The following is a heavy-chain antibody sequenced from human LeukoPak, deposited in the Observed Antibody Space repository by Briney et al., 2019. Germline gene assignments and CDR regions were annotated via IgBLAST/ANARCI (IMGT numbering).Heavy chain of an antibody. CDR1: GYCISSGFY. V-gene: IGHV4-38-2*01. J-gene: IGHJ4*02. CDR3: ARLWSGYNFDY. CDR2: LYYTGSA. D-gene: IGHD5-24*01. Sequence: SETLSLTCGVSGYCISSGFYWGWIRQPPGKGLQWIGSLYYTGSAEYNPSLKSRLTMSMDKSKNQFSLKLNSVTAADTAVYYCARLWSGYNFDYWGQGTLVTVSS.